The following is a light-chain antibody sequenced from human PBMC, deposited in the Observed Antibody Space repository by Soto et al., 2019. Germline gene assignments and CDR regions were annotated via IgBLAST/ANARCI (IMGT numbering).Light chain of an antibody. CDR3: QQRGSWPPT. CDR2: GAT. V-gene: IGKV3D-20*02. Sequence: EIVLTQSPATLSVSPGERATLSCRASQSVSSDYLAWYQQKPGQAPRLLIYGATSRATGSPDRFSGSGSGTDFTLTISSLEPEDFGVYYCQQRGSWPPTFGQGTRLEI. J-gene: IGKJ5*01. CDR1: QSVSSDY.